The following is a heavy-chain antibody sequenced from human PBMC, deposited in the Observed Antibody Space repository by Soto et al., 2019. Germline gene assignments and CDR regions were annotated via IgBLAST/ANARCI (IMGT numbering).Heavy chain of an antibody. CDR2: IIPIFGTA. J-gene: IGHJ6*02. Sequence: QVQLVQSGAEVKKPGSSVKVSCKASGGTFSSYAISWVRQAPGQGLEWMGGIIPIFGTANYAQKFQGRVTITADESPSTAYMELSSLRSEDTAVYYCAREKVAAAGTGPEDYYYYGMDVWGQGTTVTVSS. D-gene: IGHD6-13*01. CDR1: GGTFSSYA. CDR3: AREKVAAAGTGPEDYYYYGMDV. V-gene: IGHV1-69*01.